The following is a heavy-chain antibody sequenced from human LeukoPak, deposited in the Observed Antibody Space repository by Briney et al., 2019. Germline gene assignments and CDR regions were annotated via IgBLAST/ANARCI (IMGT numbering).Heavy chain of an antibody. CDR3: ARGLGYCSSTSCKRYYYYMDV. V-gene: IGHV4-34*01. J-gene: IGHJ6*03. CDR2: INHSGST. D-gene: IGHD2-2*01. CDR1: GGSFSGYY. Sequence: SETLSLTCAVYGGSFSGYYWSWIRQPPGKGLEWIGEINHSGSTNYNPSLRSRVTISVDTSKNQFSLKLSSVTAADTAVYYCARGLGYCSSTSCKRYYYYMDVWGKGTTVTVSS.